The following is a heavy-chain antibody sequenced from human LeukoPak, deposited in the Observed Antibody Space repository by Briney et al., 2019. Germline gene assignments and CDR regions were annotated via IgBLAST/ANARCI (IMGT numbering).Heavy chain of an antibody. J-gene: IGHJ6*02. D-gene: IGHD2-2*01. CDR1: GGTFSSYA. V-gene: IGHV1-69*13. CDR2: IIPIFGTA. Sequence: SVKVSCKASGGTFSSYAISWVRQAPGQGLEWMGGIIPIFGTANYAQKFQGRVTITADESTSTAYMELSSLRSEDTAVYYCARWNCSSTSCYSGNYYYGMDVWGQGTTVTVSS. CDR3: ARWNCSSTSCYSGNYYYGMDV.